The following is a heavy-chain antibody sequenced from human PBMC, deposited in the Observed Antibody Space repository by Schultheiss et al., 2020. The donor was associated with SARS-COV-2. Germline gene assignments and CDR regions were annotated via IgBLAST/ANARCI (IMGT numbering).Heavy chain of an antibody. Sequence: GGSLRLSCAASGFTFSSYAMSWVRQAPGKGLEWVGRIKSKTDGGTTDYAAPVKGRFTISRDDSKNTLYLQMNSLKTEDTAVYYCTTDSLTNWFDPWGQGTLVTVSS. CDR3: TTDSLTNWFDP. J-gene: IGHJ5*02. CDR1: GFTFSSYA. CDR2: IKSKTDGGTT. V-gene: IGHV3-15*01. D-gene: IGHD3-9*01.